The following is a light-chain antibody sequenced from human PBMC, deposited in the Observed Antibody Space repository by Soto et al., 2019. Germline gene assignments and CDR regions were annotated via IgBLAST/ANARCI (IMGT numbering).Light chain of an antibody. CDR3: CSYAGSSILV. V-gene: IGLV2-23*02. CDR1: SSDVGSYNL. Sequence: QSALTQPASVSGSPGQSITISCTGTSSDVGSYNLVSCYQQHPGKAPKLMIYEVSKRPSGVSNRFSGSKSGNTASLTISGLQAEDEADYYCCSYAGSSILVFGGGTQLTVL. J-gene: IGLJ2*01. CDR2: EVS.